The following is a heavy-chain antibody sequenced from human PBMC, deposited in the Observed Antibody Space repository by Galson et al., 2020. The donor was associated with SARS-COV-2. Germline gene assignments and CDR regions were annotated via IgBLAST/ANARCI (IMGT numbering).Heavy chain of an antibody. Sequence: GGSLRLSCAASGFTFSSYAMHWVRQAPGKGLEWVAVISYDGSNKYYADSVKGRFTISRDNSKNTLYLQMNSLRAEDTAVYYCARDLGMAVAGSEAQSCYYYGMDVWGQGTTVTGSS. D-gene: IGHD6-19*01. J-gene: IGHJ6*02. V-gene: IGHV3-30-3*01. CDR3: ARDLGMAVAGSEAQSCYYYGMDV. CDR1: GFTFSSYA. CDR2: ISYDGSNK.